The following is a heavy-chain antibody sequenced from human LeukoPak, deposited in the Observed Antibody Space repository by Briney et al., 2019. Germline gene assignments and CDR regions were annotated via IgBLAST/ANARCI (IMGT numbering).Heavy chain of an antibody. CDR3: ARNAWYSSSWYFFDY. J-gene: IGHJ4*02. CDR1: GFTFSSYS. V-gene: IGHV3-21*01. CDR2: ISSSSSYI. Sequence: GSLRLSCAASGFTFSSYSMNWVRQAPGKGLEWVSSISSSSSYIYYADSVKGRFTISRDNAKNSLYLQMNSLRAEDTAVYYCARNAWYSSSWYFFDYWGQGTLVTVSS. D-gene: IGHD6-13*01.